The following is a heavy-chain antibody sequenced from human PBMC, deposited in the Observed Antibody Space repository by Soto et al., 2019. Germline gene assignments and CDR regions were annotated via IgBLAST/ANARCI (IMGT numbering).Heavy chain of an antibody. Sequence: SETLSLTCTVSGSDITTYYWSWLRQSPGKGLEWIGHIYDTGSTTYNPSLKSRVTTSVDTSNKQFSLRLTSVTAAETAVYYCAKCPIDHNWFDPWGQGTLVTVSS. D-gene: IGHD3-9*01. CDR2: IYDTGST. J-gene: IGHJ5*02. CDR1: GSDITTYY. V-gene: IGHV4-59*01. CDR3: AKCPIDHNWFDP.